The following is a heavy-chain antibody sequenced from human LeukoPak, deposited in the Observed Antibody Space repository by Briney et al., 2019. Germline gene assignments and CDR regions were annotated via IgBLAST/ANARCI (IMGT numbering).Heavy chain of an antibody. J-gene: IGHJ4*02. Sequence: KTGGSLRLSCAASGFTFSSYSMNWVRQAPGKGLEWVSSISSSSSYIYYADSVKGRFTISRDNAKNSLYLQMNSLRAEDTAVYYCARDYYGSGSYPLDYWGQGTLVTVSS. D-gene: IGHD3-10*01. V-gene: IGHV3-21*01. CDR3: ARDYYGSGSYPLDY. CDR2: ISSSSSYI. CDR1: GFTFSSYS.